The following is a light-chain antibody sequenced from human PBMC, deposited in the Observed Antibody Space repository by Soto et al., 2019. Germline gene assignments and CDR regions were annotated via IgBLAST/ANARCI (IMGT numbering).Light chain of an antibody. V-gene: IGKV3-15*01. J-gene: IGKJ1*01. CDR1: QSVGSN. CDR3: QQYNNWPPYRT. Sequence: EIVMTQSPATLSVSPGERATLSCRASQSVGSNLAWYQQKPGQAPGLLIYGASTRATGIPARFSGSGSGTECTLTISSLQSEDFAIYFCQQYNNWPPYRTFGQGTKVEIK. CDR2: GAS.